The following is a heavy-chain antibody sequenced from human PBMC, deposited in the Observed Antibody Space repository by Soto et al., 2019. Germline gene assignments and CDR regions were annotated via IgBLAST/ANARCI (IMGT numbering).Heavy chain of an antibody. V-gene: IGHV3-23*01. D-gene: IGHD6-13*01. CDR1: GFTFSSYA. J-gene: IGHJ6*02. CDR2: ISGSGGRT. Sequence: EVQLLESGGGLVQPGGSLRLSCAASGFTFSSYAMSWVRQAPGKGLEWVSAISGSGGRTYYADSVKGRFTISRDNTKNTLYRQINSLRAEDTAVYYCAKSRIERAAADYWYDYYCMDVWGQGTTVTVSS. CDR3: AKSRIERAAADYWYDYYCMDV.